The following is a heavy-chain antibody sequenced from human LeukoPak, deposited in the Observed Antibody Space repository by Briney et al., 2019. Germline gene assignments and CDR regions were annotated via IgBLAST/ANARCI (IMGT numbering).Heavy chain of an antibody. Sequence: PGGSLRLSCAASGFTFSSYGMHWVRQAPGKGLEWVAVISYDGSNKYCADSVKGRFTISRDNSKNTLYLQMNSLRAEDTAVYYCAKDQGSYYWGDAFNIWGQGIMVTVSS. J-gene: IGHJ3*02. D-gene: IGHD1-26*01. CDR1: GFTFSSYG. CDR3: AKDQGSYYWGDAFNI. V-gene: IGHV3-30*18. CDR2: ISYDGSNK.